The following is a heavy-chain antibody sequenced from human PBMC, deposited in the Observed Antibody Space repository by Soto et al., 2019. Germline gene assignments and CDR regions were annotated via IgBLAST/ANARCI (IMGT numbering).Heavy chain of an antibody. D-gene: IGHD2-15*01. CDR3: ARYGGSIDD. J-gene: IGHJ4*02. CDR2: IKEDGSDK. Sequence: EVQLVESGGGLVQPGGSLSLSCTASGFSFRTHWMTWVRQAPGKGLEWVASIKEDGSDKYYVDAVKGRFTISRDNAEKSLYLQMNSLRAEDTAMYHWARYGGSIDDWGQGTLVTVSS. V-gene: IGHV3-7*05. CDR1: GFSFRTHW.